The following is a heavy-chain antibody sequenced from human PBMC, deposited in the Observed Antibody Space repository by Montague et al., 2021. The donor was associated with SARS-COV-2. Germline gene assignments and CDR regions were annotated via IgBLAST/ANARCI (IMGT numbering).Heavy chain of an antibody. Sequence: SETLSLTCAVYGGSFSDYKWTWIRQSPGKGLEWLGRISHSGSANYNPSLKSRVTISVDTAKNQFSLKLASANVADTAVYYCTRGAPGYWGQGTLVTVSS. J-gene: IGHJ4*02. CDR3: TRGAPGY. CDR2: ISHSGSA. V-gene: IGHV4-34*01. CDR1: GGSFSDYK.